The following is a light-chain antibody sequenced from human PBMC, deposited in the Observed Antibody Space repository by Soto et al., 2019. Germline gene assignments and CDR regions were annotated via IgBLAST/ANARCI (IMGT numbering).Light chain of an antibody. CDR2: GAS. V-gene: IGKV3-20*01. J-gene: IGKJ1*01. CDR1: QSVSSNY. CDR3: QQYGSSPRT. Sequence: EIVLTQSPGTLSLSPGERATLYCRASQSVSSNYLAWYQQKPGQAPRLLIYGASNRVTGIPDRFSGSGSGTDFTLTISRLEAEDFAVYYCQQYGSSPRTFGQGTKVEIK.